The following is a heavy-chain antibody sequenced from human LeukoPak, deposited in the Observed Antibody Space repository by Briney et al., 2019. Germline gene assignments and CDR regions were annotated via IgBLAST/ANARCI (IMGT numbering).Heavy chain of an antibody. CDR2: IWYDGSNK. J-gene: IGHJ4*02. Sequence: GRSLRLSCAASGFTFSSYGMHWVRQAPGKGLEWVAVIWYDGSNKYYADSVKGRFTISRDNSKNTLYLQMNNLRAEDTAVYYCAREGIAAAGLDFDYWGQGTLVTVSS. CDR3: AREGIAAAGLDFDY. D-gene: IGHD6-13*01. CDR1: GFTFSSYG. V-gene: IGHV3-33*01.